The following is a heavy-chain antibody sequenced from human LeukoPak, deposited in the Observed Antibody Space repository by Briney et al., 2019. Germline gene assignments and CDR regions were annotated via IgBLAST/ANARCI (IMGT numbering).Heavy chain of an antibody. CDR2: ISGSGVGSGTRT. CDR1: GFTFSSYA. V-gene: IGHV3-23*01. Sequence: GGSLRLSCAASGFTFSSYAMSWVRQAPGKGLEWVSGISGSGVGSGTRTHYVDSVKGRFTISRDNSKNTLYLQMNSLRAEDTAVYYCARSGLNRLDYWGQGTLVTVSS. D-gene: IGHD2-15*01. CDR3: ARSGLNRLDY. J-gene: IGHJ4*02.